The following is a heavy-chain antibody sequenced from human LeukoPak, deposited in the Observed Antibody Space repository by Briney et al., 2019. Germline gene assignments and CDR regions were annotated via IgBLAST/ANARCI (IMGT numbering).Heavy chain of an antibody. CDR3: AARHSYRSGWFYFDF. D-gene: IGHD6-19*01. Sequence: GGSLRLYCAASGFTFDDYAMHWVRQAPGKGLEWVSGITWNSDYKVYADSVKGRFTISRDNAKNSLYLQMNSLRDEDTALYYCAARHSYRSGWFYFDFWGQGTLVTVSS. V-gene: IGHV3-9*01. CDR1: GFTFDDYA. CDR2: ITWNSDYK. J-gene: IGHJ4*02.